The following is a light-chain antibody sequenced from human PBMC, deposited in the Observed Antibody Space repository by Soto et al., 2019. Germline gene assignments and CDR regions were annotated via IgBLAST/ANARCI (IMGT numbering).Light chain of an antibody. V-gene: IGKV3-15*01. CDR2: GSS. Sequence: EIVMTQSPATLSVSPGERATLSCRASQSVSGNLSWYQQKPGQAPMLLIYGSSTRSTGVPARFSGSGSGTEFTMTNSSLQAEDFAVYYCQQYNNWPPITFGQGTRLEIK. J-gene: IGKJ5*01. CDR1: QSVSGN. CDR3: QQYNNWPPIT.